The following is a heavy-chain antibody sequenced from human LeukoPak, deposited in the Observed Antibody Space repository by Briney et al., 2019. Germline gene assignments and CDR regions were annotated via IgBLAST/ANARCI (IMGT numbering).Heavy chain of an antibody. CDR3: ARRGGSSSRRSPIDY. V-gene: IGHV3-48*03. Sequence: GGSLRLSCAASGFTFSSYEMNWVRQAPGKGLEWVSYISSSGGAIYYADSVKGRFTISRDNAKNSLSLQMNGLRAEDTAVYYCARRGGSSSRRSPIDYWGQGTLVTVSS. CDR2: ISSSGGAI. D-gene: IGHD6-6*01. J-gene: IGHJ4*02. CDR1: GFTFSSYE.